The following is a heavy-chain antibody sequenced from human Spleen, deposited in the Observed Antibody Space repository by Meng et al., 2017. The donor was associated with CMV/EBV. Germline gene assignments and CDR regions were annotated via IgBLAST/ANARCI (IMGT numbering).Heavy chain of an antibody. V-gene: IGHV3-20*04. Sequence: GGSLRLSCAASGLTVSNNYMGWVRQAPGKGLEWVSGINWNGGSTGYADSVKGRFTISRDNAKNSLYLQMNSLRAEDTALYYCARDYGDYLYDYWGQGTLVTVSS. D-gene: IGHD4-17*01. CDR1: GLTVSNNY. J-gene: IGHJ4*02. CDR3: ARDYGDYLYDY. CDR2: INWNGGST.